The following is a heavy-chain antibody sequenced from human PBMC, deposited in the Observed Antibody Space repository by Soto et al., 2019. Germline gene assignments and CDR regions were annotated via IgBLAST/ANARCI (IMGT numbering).Heavy chain of an antibody. CDR2: ISYAGSNK. CDR1: GFTFTSSA. CDR3: ARDPYRSSGYDY. V-gene: IGHV3-30-3*01. D-gene: IGHD6-13*01. Sequence: QVQLVESGGGVVQPGRSLRLSCAASGFTFTSSAMHWVRQAPGKGVEWVALISYAGSNKYYADSVEGRFTISRDNSKNTLYLQMNSLSADDTAVYYCARDPYRSSGYDYWGQGTLVTVSS. J-gene: IGHJ4*02.